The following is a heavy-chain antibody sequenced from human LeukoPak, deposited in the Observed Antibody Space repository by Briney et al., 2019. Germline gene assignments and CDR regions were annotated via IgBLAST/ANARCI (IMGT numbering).Heavy chain of an antibody. CDR1: GDTFSSYA. CDR2: IIPIFGTA. CDR3: ARDRAYCTNGVCYMGYFDL. J-gene: IGHJ2*01. V-gene: IGHV1-69*05. D-gene: IGHD2-8*01. Sequence: SVKVSCKSSGDTFSSYAISWVRQAPGQGLEWMGGIIPIFGTANYAQKFQGRVTITTDESTSTAYMELSSLRSEDTAVYYCARDRAYCTNGVCYMGYFDLWGRGTLVTVSS.